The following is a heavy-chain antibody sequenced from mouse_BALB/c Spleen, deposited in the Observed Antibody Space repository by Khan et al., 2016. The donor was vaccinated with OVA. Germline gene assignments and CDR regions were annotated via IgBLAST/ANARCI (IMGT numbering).Heavy chain of an antibody. CDR3: ARSSDYGRGLYAMDY. CDR2: IGPGSGSA. J-gene: IGHJ4*01. CDR1: GYTFTSYW. Sequence: DLVEPGASVKLSCKASGYTFTSYWFNWIKERPGQGLEWIGQIGPGSGSAYYNELFKGKATLTVDTSSSTVFIKLSSLSSEDAAVYFCARSSDYGRGLYAMDYWGQGTSVTVSS. D-gene: IGHD1-1*01. V-gene: IGHV1S41*01.